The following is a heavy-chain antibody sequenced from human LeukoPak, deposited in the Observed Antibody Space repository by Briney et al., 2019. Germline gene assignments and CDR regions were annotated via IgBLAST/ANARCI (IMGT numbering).Heavy chain of an antibody. V-gene: IGHV1-69*01. J-gene: IGHJ4*02. Sequence: SVKVSCKASGGTFSSYAISWVRQAPGQGLEWMGGIIPIFGTANYAQKFQGRVTITADESTSTAYMELSSLRSEDTAVYYCARATSHGSGSSPFDYWGQGTLVTVSS. CDR1: GGTFSSYA. CDR2: IIPIFGTA. CDR3: ARATSHGSGSSPFDY. D-gene: IGHD3-10*01.